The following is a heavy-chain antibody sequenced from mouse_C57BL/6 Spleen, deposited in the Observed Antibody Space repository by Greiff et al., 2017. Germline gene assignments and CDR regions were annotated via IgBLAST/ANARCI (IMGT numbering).Heavy chain of an antibody. CDR3: ARGPSCGYFDV. V-gene: IGHV1-64*01. Sequence: QVQLQQPGAELVKPGASAKLSCKASGYTFTSYWMHWVKQRPGQGLEWIGMIHPNSGSTNYNEKFKSKATLTVDKSSSTAYMQLSSLTSEDSAVYYWARGPSCGYFDVWGTGTTVTVSS. J-gene: IGHJ1*03. CDR1: GYTFTSYW. CDR2: IHPNSGST.